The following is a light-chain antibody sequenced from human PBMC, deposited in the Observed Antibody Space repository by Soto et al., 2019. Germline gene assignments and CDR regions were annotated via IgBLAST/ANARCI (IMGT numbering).Light chain of an antibody. CDR1: TGAVTSGHY. Sequence: QAVVTQEPSLTVSPGGTVTLTCGSSTGAVTSGHYPYWFQQKPGQAPRTLIYDTDNKHSWTPARFSGFLLGGKAALPLSGAQPEDEAEYYCLLSYNGARGVFGPGTKLTVL. V-gene: IGLV7-46*01. J-gene: IGLJ1*01. CDR3: LLSYNGARGV. CDR2: DTD.